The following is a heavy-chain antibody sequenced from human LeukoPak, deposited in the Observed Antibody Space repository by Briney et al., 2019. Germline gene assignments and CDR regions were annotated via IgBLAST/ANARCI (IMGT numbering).Heavy chain of an antibody. CDR3: ARDGGCSSTSCPYYYYSMDV. J-gene: IGHJ6*02. Sequence: PSKTLSLTCTVSGGSISSYWSWIRQPAGKGLEWIGRIYTSGSTNYNPSLRSRVTMSVDTSKNQFSLKLSSVTAADTAVYYCARDGGCSSTSCPYYYYSMDVWGQGTTVTVSS. V-gene: IGHV4-4*07. CDR2: IYTSGST. CDR1: GGSISSY. D-gene: IGHD2-2*01.